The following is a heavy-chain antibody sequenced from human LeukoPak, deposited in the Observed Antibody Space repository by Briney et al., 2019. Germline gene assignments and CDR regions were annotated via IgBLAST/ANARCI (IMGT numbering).Heavy chain of an antibody. CDR2: ISWNSGTI. D-gene: IGHD3-22*01. Sequence: SGGSLRLSCAASGFTFDDYAMHWVRQAPGKGLEWVSTISWNSGTIDYADSVKGRFTISRDNAKNSLYLQMNSLRAEDTALYYCTKGLWDDSSGYVVGAFDIWGQGTMVTVSS. CDR1: GFTFDDYA. V-gene: IGHV3-9*01. CDR3: TKGLWDDSSGYVVGAFDI. J-gene: IGHJ3*02.